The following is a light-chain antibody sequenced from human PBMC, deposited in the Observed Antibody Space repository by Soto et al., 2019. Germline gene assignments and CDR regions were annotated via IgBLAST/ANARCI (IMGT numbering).Light chain of an antibody. V-gene: IGLV2-11*01. CDR2: DVT. Sequence: QSALTQPRSVSGSPGQSVTISCTGTSSDVGGYNYVSWYQQYPGKAPKLMIYDVTKRPSGVPDRFSGSKSGNTASLTISGLQAEDEADYYCCSYAGNFLVVFGGGTKLTVL. J-gene: IGLJ2*01. CDR1: SSDVGGYNY. CDR3: CSYAGNFLVV.